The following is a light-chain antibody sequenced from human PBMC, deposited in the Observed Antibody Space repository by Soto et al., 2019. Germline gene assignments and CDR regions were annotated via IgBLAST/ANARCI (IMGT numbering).Light chain of an antibody. CDR2: VFD. CDR1: GGSIASNY. J-gene: IGLJ2*01. CDR3: QSYDGNNHVV. V-gene: IGLV6-57*04. Sequence: NFMLTQPHSVSESPGETVTISCTRTGGSIASNYVQWYQQRPGSAPSTVIYVFDQRPSGVPDRFSGSIDRSSNSASLTISGLKTEDEADYYCQSYDGNNHVVLVGGTKLTVL.